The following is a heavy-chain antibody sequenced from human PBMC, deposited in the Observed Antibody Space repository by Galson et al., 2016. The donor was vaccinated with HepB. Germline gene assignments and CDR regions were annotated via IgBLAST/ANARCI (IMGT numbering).Heavy chain of an antibody. CDR2: LNPNSGVT. J-gene: IGHJ4*02. V-gene: IGHV1-2*02. Sequence: SVKVSCKASGYNFTDYYIHWVRQAPGQGLEWMGWLNPNSGVTHYAQNFQGRVTMTRDTSISTAYMDLTGLISDDTAVYYCASDFIFWSGYHDFWGQGTLVTVSS. D-gene: IGHD3-3*01. CDR1: GYNFTDYY. CDR3: ASDFIFWSGYHDF.